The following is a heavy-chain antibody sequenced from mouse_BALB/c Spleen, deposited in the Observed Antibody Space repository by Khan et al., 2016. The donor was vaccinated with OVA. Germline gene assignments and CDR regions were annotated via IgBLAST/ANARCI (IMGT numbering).Heavy chain of an antibody. CDR1: GFSLNNYS. V-gene: IGHV2-2*02. CDR3: ARRGYDYGRGALFAY. CDR2: IWSAGST. D-gene: IGHD2-4*01. J-gene: IGHJ3*01. Sequence: QVQLKQSGPGLVQPSQSLSITCTVSGFSLNNYSVHWVRQSPGKGLEWLGVIWSAGSTDYNAAFISRLTISKDNSRSQVFFKMNSLQPNDTARYXCARRGYDYGRGALFAYWGQGTLVTVSA.